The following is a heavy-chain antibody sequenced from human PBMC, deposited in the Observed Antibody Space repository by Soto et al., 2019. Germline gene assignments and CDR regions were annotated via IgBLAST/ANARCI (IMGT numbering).Heavy chain of an antibody. D-gene: IGHD6-6*01. CDR2: INIGGDT. J-gene: IGHJ5*02. Sequence: GGSLRLSCAASGFTVRSYEMHWVRQGTGKGLEWVSRINIGGDTFYSGSVKGRFTVSREDARNSAYLQMDSLRVGDTAVYYCVRGEMRSSSGHTWFDTWGQGGLVTVAS. V-gene: IGHV3-13*01. CDR1: GFTVRSYE. CDR3: VRGEMRSSSGHTWFDT.